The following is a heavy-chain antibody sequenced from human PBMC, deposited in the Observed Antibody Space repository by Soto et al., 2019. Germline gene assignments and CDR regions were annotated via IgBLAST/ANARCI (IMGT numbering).Heavy chain of an antibody. J-gene: IGHJ4*02. D-gene: IGHD2-8*01. V-gene: IGHV4-4*02. CDR2: IFHDGTA. CDR3: ARLVYDTRLNYMYFDF. CDR1: GVSISSGNW. Sequence: SETLSLTCAVSGVSISSGNWWTWVRQTPQRGLEYIGEIFHDGTANYYPSFERRVAISVGTSKNQFSLKLTSVTAADTAIYFCARLVYDTRLNYMYFDFWGQGALVTVSS.